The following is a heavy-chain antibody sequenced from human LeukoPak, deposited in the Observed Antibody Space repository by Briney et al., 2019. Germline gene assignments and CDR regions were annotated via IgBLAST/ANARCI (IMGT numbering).Heavy chain of an antibody. CDR1: GYTFTSYD. CDR2: MNPNSGNT. CDR3: ARGASRSFDY. D-gene: IGHD6-6*01. J-gene: IGHJ4*02. Sequence: ASVKVSRKASGYTFTSYDINWVRQATGQGLEWMGWMNPNSGNTGYAQKFQGRLTITRNTSIGTAYLELSSLRSEDTAVYYCARGASRSFDYWGQGTLVTVSS. V-gene: IGHV1-8*03.